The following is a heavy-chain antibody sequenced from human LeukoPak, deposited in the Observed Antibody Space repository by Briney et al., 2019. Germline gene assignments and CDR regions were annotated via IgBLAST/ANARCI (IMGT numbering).Heavy chain of an antibody. Sequence: SQTLSLTCTVSGGSISSGNYYWSWIRQPAGKGLEWIGRIYTSGSTTYNPSLKSRLTMSVDTSKNQFSLKLSSVAAADTAIYYCASEGRYYDSSGYEYFQHWGQGILVTVSS. D-gene: IGHD3-22*01. CDR3: ASEGRYYDSSGYEYFQH. V-gene: IGHV4-61*02. J-gene: IGHJ1*01. CDR2: IYTSGST. CDR1: GGSISSGNYY.